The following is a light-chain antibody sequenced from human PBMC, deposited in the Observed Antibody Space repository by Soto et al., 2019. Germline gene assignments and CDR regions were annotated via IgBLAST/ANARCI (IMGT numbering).Light chain of an antibody. CDR3: SSYTSSRTLYV. J-gene: IGLJ1*01. V-gene: IGLV2-14*01. CDR1: SSDVGGYTY. Sequence: QSALTQPASVSGSPRQSITISCTGASSDVGGYTYVSWYQQHPGKAPKLIIYEVNTRPSGVSHRFSGSKSGNTASLTISGLEAEDEAAYYCSSYTSSRTLYVFGTGTKLTVL. CDR2: EVN.